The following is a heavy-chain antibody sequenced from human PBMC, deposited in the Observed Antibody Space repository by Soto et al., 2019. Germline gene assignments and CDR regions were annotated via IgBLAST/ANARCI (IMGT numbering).Heavy chain of an antibody. CDR2: IYHSGST. Sequence: QLQLQESGSGLVKPSQTLSLTCAVSGGSISSGGYSWSWIRQPPGKGLEWIGYIYHSGSTYYNPSLATRVTLAVDRSKNQFSLELSSVTAADTAVYYCAAGGGLPRYYWGQGTLVTVSS. V-gene: IGHV4-30-2*01. CDR1: GGSISSGGYS. D-gene: IGHD5-12*01. CDR3: AAGGGLPRYY. J-gene: IGHJ4*02.